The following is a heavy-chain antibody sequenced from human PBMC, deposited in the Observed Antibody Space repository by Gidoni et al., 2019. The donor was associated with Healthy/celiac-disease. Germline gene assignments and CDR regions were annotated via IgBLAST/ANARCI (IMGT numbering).Heavy chain of an antibody. CDR3: ARQLHRYYYDSSGPINY. J-gene: IGHJ4*02. Sequence: QGQLQQWGAGLWKPSETLSLTCAVYGGSFSGYYWSWIRQPPGKGLEWIGESNHSGSTNYNPSLKSRVSISVDTSKNHFSLKLSSVTSADTSLYYCARQLHRYYYDSSGPINYWGQGTLVTVSS. V-gene: IGHV4-34*01. CDR1: GGSFSGYY. D-gene: IGHD3-22*01. CDR2: SNHSGST.